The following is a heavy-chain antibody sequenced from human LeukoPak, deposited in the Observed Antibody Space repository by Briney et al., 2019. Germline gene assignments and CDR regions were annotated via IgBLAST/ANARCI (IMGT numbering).Heavy chain of an antibody. CDR2: IYYSGST. J-gene: IGHJ4*02. V-gene: IGHV4-39*01. CDR3: ARVRRRYNWNDAGYYFDY. Sequence: SETLSLTCTVSGGSISSSSYYWGWIRQPPGKGLEWIGSIYYSGSTYYNPSLKSRVTISVDTSKNQFSLKLSSVTAADTAVYYCARVRRRYNWNDAGYYFDYWGQGTLVTVSS. D-gene: IGHD1-1*01. CDR1: GGSISSSSYY.